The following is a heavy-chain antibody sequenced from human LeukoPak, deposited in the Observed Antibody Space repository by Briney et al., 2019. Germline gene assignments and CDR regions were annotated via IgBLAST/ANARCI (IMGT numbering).Heavy chain of an antibody. CDR1: GGSFSGYY. D-gene: IGHD3-10*01. Sequence: PSETLSLTCAVYGGSFSGYYWSWIRQPPGKGLEWIGEINHSGSTNYNPSLKSRVTISVDTSKNQFSLKLSSVTAADTAVYYCARARRPYYGSGSYSWFDPWGQGTLVTVSS. V-gene: IGHV4-34*01. CDR3: ARARRPYYGSGSYSWFDP. J-gene: IGHJ5*02. CDR2: INHSGST.